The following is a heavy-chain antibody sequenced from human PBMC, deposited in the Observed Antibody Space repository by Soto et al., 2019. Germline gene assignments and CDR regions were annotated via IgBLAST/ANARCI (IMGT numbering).Heavy chain of an antibody. D-gene: IGHD1-26*01. Sequence: GGSLRLSCAASGFTFSSYAMSWVRQAPGKGLEWVSAISGSGGSTYYADSVKGRFTISRENSKNTLYLQMKRLRAEDTDVYYCAKDLRVSGSYYDWFDPWGQGTLVTVSS. CDR1: GFTFSSYA. J-gene: IGHJ5*02. CDR2: ISGSGGST. V-gene: IGHV3-23*01. CDR3: AKDLRVSGSYYDWFDP.